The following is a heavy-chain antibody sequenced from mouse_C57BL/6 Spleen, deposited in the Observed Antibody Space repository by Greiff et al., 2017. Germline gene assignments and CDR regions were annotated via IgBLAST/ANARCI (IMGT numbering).Heavy chain of an antibody. CDR1: GYTFTNYW. CDR2: IYPGGGYT. CDR3: ARSGGRDYFDD. V-gene: IGHV1-63*01. J-gene: IGHJ2*01. Sequence: VQLQQSGAELVRPGTSVKMSCKASGYTFTNYWIGWAKQRPGHGLEWIGDIYPGGGYTNYNEKFKGKATLTADKSSSTAYMQFSSLTSEDSAIYYCARSGGRDYFDDWGQGTTLTVSS. D-gene: IGHD3-3*01.